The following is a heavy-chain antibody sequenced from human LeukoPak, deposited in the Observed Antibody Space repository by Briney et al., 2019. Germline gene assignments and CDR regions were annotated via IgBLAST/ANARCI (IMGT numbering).Heavy chain of an antibody. CDR2: INHSGST. J-gene: IGHJ4*02. Sequence: PSETLSLTCAVYGGSFSGYYWSWIRQPPGKGLEWIGEINHSGSTNYNPSLKSRVTISVDTSKNQFSLKLSSVTAADTAVYYCARDLSPDYYDSSGPFDYWGQGTLVTVSS. CDR1: GGSFSGYY. D-gene: IGHD3-22*01. V-gene: IGHV4-34*01. CDR3: ARDLSPDYYDSSGPFDY.